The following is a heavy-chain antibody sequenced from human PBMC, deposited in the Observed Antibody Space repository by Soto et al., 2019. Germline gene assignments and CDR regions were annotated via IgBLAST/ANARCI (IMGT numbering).Heavy chain of an antibody. D-gene: IGHD3-9*01. CDR3: ARSRNYDILTGPSYYYYYGMDV. CDR1: GGSISSYY. V-gene: IGHV4-59*08. J-gene: IGHJ6*02. Sequence: SETLSLTCTVSGGSISSYYWSWIRQPPGKGLEWIGYIYYSGSTNYNPSLKSRVTISVDTSKNQFSLKLSSVTAADTAVYYCARSRNYDILTGPSYYYYYGMDVWGQGTTVTVSS. CDR2: IYYSGST.